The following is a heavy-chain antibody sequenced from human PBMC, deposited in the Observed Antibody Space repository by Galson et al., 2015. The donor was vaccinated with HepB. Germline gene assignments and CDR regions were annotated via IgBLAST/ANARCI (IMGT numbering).Heavy chain of an antibody. V-gene: IGHV3-23*01. CDR1: GFSFTSA. J-gene: IGHJ4*02. D-gene: IGHD2-15*01. Sequence: LRLSCAASGFSFTSAMSWVRQAPGKGLEWVSSLSGGDSATFYADSGKGRFSISRDDSKNTLFLQMNSLRVEDTAIYYCAKLRGSSWGKLHLEYRGQGTLVTVSS. CDR2: LSGGDSAT. CDR3: AKLRGSSWGKLHLEY.